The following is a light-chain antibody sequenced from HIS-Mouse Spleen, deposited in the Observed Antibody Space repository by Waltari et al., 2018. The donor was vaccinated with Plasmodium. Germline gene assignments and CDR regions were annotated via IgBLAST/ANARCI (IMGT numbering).Light chain of an antibody. V-gene: IGLV2-23*01. J-gene: IGLJ2*01. CDR1: SMSVGSYNL. CDR2: EGS. Sequence: QSALTQPASVSGSPGQSITISCTGTSMSVGSYNLVSWYQQHPGKAPKLMIYEGSKRPSGVSNRFSGSKSGNTASLTISGLQAEDEADYYCCSYAGSSSVVFGGGTKLTVL. CDR3: CSYAGSSSVV.